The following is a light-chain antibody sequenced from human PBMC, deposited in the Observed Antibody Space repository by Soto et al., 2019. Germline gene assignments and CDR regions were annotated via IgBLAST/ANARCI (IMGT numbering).Light chain of an antibody. CDR3: LQDYRYPIT. Sequence: DIQMTQSPSTLSASVGDRVTITCRASQSISSWLAWYQQKPGKAPKLLIYDASSLESGVPSRFSGSGSGTDFTLTISSLQPEDFATYYCLQDYRYPITFCLRTRLEIK. V-gene: IGKV1-5*01. CDR1: QSISSW. CDR2: DAS. J-gene: IGKJ5*01.